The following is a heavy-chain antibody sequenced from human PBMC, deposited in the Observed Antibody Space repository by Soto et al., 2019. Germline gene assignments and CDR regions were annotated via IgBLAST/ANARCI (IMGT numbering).Heavy chain of an antibody. Sequence: GGSLRLSCAASGFTFSSYWMSWVRQAPGKGLEWVANIKQDGSEKYYVDSVKGRFTISRDNAKNSLYLQMNSLRAEDTAVYYCARAHSHYDFWSGYSTYYFDYWGQGTLVTVSS. CDR2: IKQDGSEK. CDR1: GFTFSSYW. V-gene: IGHV3-7*01. D-gene: IGHD3-3*01. J-gene: IGHJ4*02. CDR3: ARAHSHYDFWSGYSTYYFDY.